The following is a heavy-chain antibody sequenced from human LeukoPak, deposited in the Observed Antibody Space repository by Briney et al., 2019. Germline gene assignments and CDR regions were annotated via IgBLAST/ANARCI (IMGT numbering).Heavy chain of an antibody. V-gene: IGHV1-18*01. J-gene: IGHJ5*02. D-gene: IGHD3-10*01. CDR1: GYTFTSYG. Sequence: ASVKVSCKASGYTFTSYGISWVRQAPGQGLEWMGWIGAYNGNTNYAQKLQGRVTMTTDTSTSTAYMELRSLRSDDTAVYYCAIFTMVRGVKVGWFDPWGQGTLVTVSS. CDR3: AIFTMVRGVKVGWFDP. CDR2: IGAYNGNT.